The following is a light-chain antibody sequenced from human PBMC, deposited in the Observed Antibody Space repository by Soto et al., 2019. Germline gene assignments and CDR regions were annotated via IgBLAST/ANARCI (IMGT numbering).Light chain of an antibody. CDR3: NSYTSSSTLV. CDR2: AVS. CDR1: SSDVGGYGC. Sequence: QASLTQPASVSGSPGQSITISCAGTSSDVGGYGCVSWYQQQPGKAPRLMIYAVSNRHSEISNRFAGSKSGNTASLAISGLQAEDEADYYCNSYTSSSTLVFGTGTKVTVL. V-gene: IGLV2-14*03. J-gene: IGLJ1*01.